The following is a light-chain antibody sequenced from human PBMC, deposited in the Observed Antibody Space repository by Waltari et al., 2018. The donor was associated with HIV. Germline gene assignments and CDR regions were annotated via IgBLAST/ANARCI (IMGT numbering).Light chain of an antibody. V-gene: IGKV1-33*01. Sequence: DTQMTKSPSSLSASIGDRVTITCQASQDITKYLNWYIQKPGKAPKLLIYDASRLEPGVPSRFSGSGSGAEFSFTISSLQPEDIGTYYCQQYDNLPYSFGQGTKVDIK. CDR1: QDITKY. CDR3: QQYDNLPYS. J-gene: IGKJ2*03. CDR2: DAS.